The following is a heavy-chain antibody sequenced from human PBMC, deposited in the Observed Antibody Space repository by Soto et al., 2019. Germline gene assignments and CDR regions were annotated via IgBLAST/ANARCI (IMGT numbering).Heavy chain of an antibody. CDR2: ISSSRGYI. Sequence: EVQLVESGGGLVQPGGSLRLSCAASGFPFATYSMNWLRQAPGKGLEWVASISSSRGYIFYADSVKGRFTISRDNSKNSLYLQMNSLRDDDTAVYYCAREAVSCSGGRCHGLGFDPWCQGTLVTVYS. V-gene: IGHV3-48*02. CDR3: AREAVSCSGGRCHGLGFDP. CDR1: GFPFATYS. D-gene: IGHD2-15*01. J-gene: IGHJ5*02.